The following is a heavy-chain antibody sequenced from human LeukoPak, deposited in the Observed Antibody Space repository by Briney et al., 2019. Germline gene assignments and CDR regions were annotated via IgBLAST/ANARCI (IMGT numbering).Heavy chain of an antibody. CDR3: APRGDIEHSYGFGKWFDP. CDR2: INHSGRT. CDR1: GGSLSGYY. Sequence: SETLSLTCAIYGGSLSGYYWSWIRQPPGKGLEWIGEINHSGRTNSNASLKSRVTISVDTAKKQCSLKLMSVTAADKAVYYCAPRGDIEHSYGFGKWFDPWGQGTLVTVSS. J-gene: IGHJ5*02. V-gene: IGHV4-34*01. D-gene: IGHD5-18*01.